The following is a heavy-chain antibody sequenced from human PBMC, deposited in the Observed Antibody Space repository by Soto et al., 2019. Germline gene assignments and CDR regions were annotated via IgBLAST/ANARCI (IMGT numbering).Heavy chain of an antibody. J-gene: IGHJ6*02. D-gene: IGHD1-26*01. CDR3: AIGPDSGSYGLRYYYGMDV. V-gene: IGHV1-69*01. CDR1: GGTFSSYA. CDR2: IIPIFGTA. Sequence: QVQLVQSGAEVKKPGSSGKVSCKASGGTFSSYAISWVRQAPGQGLEWMGGIIPIFGTANYAQKFQGRVTITADEATSTASTALSRLRSEDTAVYYCAIGPDSGSYGLRYYYGMDVWGQGTTVTVSS.